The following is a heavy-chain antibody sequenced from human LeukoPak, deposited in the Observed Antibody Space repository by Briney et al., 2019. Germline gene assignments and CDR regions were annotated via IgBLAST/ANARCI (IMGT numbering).Heavy chain of an antibody. CDR2: ISGSGGST. D-gene: IGHD4-17*01. V-gene: IGHV3-23*01. Sequence: GGSLRLSCAASGFTFSSYAMSWVRQAPGKGLEWVSAISGSGGSTYYADSEKGRFTNSRDNSKNTLYLQMNSLRAEDTAVYYCAKAPYGDYAWWFDPWGQGTLVTVSS. CDR3: AKAPYGDYAWWFDP. J-gene: IGHJ5*02. CDR1: GFTFSSYA.